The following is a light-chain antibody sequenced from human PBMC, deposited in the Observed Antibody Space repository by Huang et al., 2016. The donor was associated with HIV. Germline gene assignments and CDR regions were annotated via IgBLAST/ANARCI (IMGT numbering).Light chain of an antibody. V-gene: IGKV2-30*02. CDR3: MQGTHWPPT. Sequence: DIVVTQSPLSLPVTLGQPASISCRSSQSLAHSDGNTYLIWFQQRPGQSPRRLIHKVSNRDSGVPDRFSGSGSGTDFTLKISRVEADDVGVYYCMQGTHWPPTFGQGTRLEIK. CDR1: QSLAHSDGNTY. CDR2: KVS. J-gene: IGKJ2*01.